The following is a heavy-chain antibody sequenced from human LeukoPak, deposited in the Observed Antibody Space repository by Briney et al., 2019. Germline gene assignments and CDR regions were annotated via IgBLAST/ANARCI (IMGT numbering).Heavy chain of an antibody. Sequence: PGGSLRLSCAASGLTFSTYWMTWVRQAPGKGLEWVANIKEDGSEKYYVDSVKGRFTISRDNAKNSLYLEMNSLRAEDTAVYYCRRSLMSWGQGTLVTVSS. J-gene: IGHJ5*02. V-gene: IGHV3-7*03. CDR2: IKEDGSEK. D-gene: IGHD3-10*01. CDR3: RRSLMS. CDR1: GLTFSTYW.